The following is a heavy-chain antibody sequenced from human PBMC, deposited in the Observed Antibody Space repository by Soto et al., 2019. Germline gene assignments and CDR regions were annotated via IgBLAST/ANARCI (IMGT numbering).Heavy chain of an antibody. CDR2: ISYDGGNQ. CDR1: GFTFSSFP. J-gene: IGHJ4*02. D-gene: IGHD1-20*01. CDR3: ARGPITQTSFIDH. Sequence: GGSLRLSCEASGFTFSSFPMHWVRQAPGKGLEWVTVISYDGGNQYYADSVKGRFTISRDNSKDTLYLQMHSLRSDDTAVYFCARGPITQTSFIDHWGQGTLVTVSS. V-gene: IGHV3-30-3*01.